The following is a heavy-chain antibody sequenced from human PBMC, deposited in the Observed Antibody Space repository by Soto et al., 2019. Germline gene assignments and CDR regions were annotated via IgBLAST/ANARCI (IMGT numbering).Heavy chain of an antibody. V-gene: IGHV3-30*18. CDR2: ILYDGSNK. J-gene: IGHJ4*02. Sequence: QVQLVESGGGVVQPGRSLRLSCAASGFTFSSYGMHWVRQAPGKGLEWVAVILYDGSNKYYADSVKGRFTISRDNSKNTLYLQMNSLRAEDTAVYYCAKDCRSSSCYFDYWGQGTLVTVSS. D-gene: IGHD6-6*01. CDR3: AKDCRSSSCYFDY. CDR1: GFTFSSYG.